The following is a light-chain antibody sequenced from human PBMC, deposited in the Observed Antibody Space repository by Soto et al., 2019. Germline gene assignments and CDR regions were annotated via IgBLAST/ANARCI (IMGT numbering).Light chain of an antibody. CDR2: EGS. CDR3: CSYAGSSTSV. J-gene: IGLJ1*01. Sequence: QSALAQPASVSGSPGQSITISCTGTSSDVGNYKYVSWYQQHPGKAPKLMIYEGSKRPSGVSNRFSGSKSGNTASLTISGLQAEDEADYYCCSYAGSSTSVFGTGTKVTVL. CDR1: SSDVGNYKY. V-gene: IGLV2-23*01.